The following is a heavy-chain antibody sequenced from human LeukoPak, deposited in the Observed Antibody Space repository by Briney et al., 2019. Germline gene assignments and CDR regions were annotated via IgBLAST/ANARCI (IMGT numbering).Heavy chain of an antibody. CDR2: IYYSGST. V-gene: IGHV4-59*08. CDR3: ARGEGYYDSSGPNWFDP. Sequence: PSETLSLTCTVSGGSISSYYWSWIRQPPPNGLEWIGYIYYSGSTNYNPSLKSRVTITVDTSKNQFSLKLSSVTAADTAVYYCARGEGYYDSSGPNWFDPWGQGTLVTVSS. J-gene: IGHJ5*02. D-gene: IGHD3-22*01. CDR1: GGSISSYY.